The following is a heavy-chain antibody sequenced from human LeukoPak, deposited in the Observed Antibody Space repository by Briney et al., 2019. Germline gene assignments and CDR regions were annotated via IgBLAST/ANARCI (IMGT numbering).Heavy chain of an antibody. J-gene: IGHJ4*02. V-gene: IGHV3-20*04. Sequence: PGGSLRLSCAASGFTFSNAWMSWVRQVPGKGLEWVSGINWSGGSTGYADPLRGRFTISRDNAKNSLYLQMDSLRADDTALYYCARAPITSPFYFDYWGEGTLVTVSS. D-gene: IGHD2-2*01. CDR1: GFTFSNAW. CDR2: INWSGGST. CDR3: ARAPITSPFYFDY.